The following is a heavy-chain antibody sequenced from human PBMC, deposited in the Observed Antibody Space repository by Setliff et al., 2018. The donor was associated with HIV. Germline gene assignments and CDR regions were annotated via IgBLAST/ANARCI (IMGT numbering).Heavy chain of an antibody. CDR1: GVSISSGGYY. Sequence: SETLSLTCIVSGVSISSGGYYWSWVRQHPGKGLEWIGYIYYSGSAYYNTSLQNRIDISVDASTYQFSLKLTSVTAADTAVYYCAMAVADRGVYYLDYWGQGTLVTVSS. J-gene: IGHJ4*01. V-gene: IGHV4-31*02. CDR3: AMAVADRGVYYLDY. D-gene: IGHD6-19*01. CDR2: IYYSGSA.